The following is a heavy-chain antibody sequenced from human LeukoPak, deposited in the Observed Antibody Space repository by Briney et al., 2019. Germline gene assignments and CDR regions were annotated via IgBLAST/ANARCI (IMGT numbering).Heavy chain of an antibody. D-gene: IGHD4-11*01. CDR2: INTNGGDT. Sequence: ASVKVSCKTSGYTFTDYYMHWVRQAPGQGLEWMGCINTNGGDTNYAPKFQDRVTMTRDTSISTAYLELSSLTLGDTAVYYCAPATYIFDHWGRGTLVIVSS. V-gene: IGHV1-2*02. J-gene: IGHJ4*02. CDR3: APATYIFDH. CDR1: GYTFTDYY.